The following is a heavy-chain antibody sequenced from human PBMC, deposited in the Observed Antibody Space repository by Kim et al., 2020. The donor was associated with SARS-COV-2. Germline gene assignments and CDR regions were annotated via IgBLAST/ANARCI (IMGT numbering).Heavy chain of an antibody. CDR2: ISTYNGNT. CDR3: ARDSSGHWEYFQH. D-gene: IGHD3-22*01. V-gene: IGHV1-18*01. CDR1: GYTFINSG. Sequence: ASVKVSCKASGYTFINSGINWVRQAPGQGLEWMGWISTYNGNTNYAQKFQGRVTMTADTSTSTAYLELRGLKFDDTAVYYCARDSSGHWEYFQHWGQGTL. J-gene: IGHJ1*01.